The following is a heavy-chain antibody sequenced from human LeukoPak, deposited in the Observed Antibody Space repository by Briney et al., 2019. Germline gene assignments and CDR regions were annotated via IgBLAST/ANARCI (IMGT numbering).Heavy chain of an antibody. J-gene: IGHJ4*02. Sequence: PSETLSLTCAVSGGSISSYYWRWIRQPPGKGLEWMGYIYYSGSTNYNPALKSRVTISVDTSKNQFSLKLSSVTAADTAVYYCARLRNGIDYWGQGTLVTVSS. CDR3: ARLRNGIDY. CDR1: GGSISSYY. D-gene: IGHD1-1*01. CDR2: IYYSGST. V-gene: IGHV4-59*08.